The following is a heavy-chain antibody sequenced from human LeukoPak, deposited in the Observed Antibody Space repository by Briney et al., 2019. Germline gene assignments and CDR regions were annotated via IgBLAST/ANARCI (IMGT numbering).Heavy chain of an antibody. CDR1: GLTFNNYA. D-gene: IGHD3-10*01. Sequence: PGGSLRLSCTASGLTFNNYAMSWVRQAPGKGLEWVSASSASGDSPYYADSVKGRFTISRDTSKNTLDLQMNSLRVEDTAVYYCAKGVCGSASYREYFEQWGQGTLVTVSS. V-gene: IGHV3-23*01. CDR3: AKGVCGSASYREYFEQ. CDR2: SSASGDSP. J-gene: IGHJ1*01.